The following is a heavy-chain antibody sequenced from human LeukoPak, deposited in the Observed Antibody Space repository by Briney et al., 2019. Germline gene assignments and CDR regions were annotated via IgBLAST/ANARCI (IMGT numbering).Heavy chain of an antibody. CDR3: ARGMPYYYDSSGYFDY. CDR1: GFTFSSYS. D-gene: IGHD3-22*01. CDR2: ISSSSYI. V-gene: IGHV3-21*01. Sequence: PGGSLRLSCAASGFTFSSYSMNWVRQAPGKGLEWVSSISSSSYIYYADSVKGRFTISRDNAKNSLYLQMNSLRAEDTAVYYCARGMPYYYDSSGYFDYWGQGTLVTVSS. J-gene: IGHJ4*02.